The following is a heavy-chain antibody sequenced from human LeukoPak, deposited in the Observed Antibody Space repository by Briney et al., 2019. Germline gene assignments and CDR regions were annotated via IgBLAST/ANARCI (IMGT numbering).Heavy chain of an antibody. CDR1: GFTFSSYG. CDR2: DGISK. J-gene: IGHJ4*02. D-gene: IGHD1-26*01. V-gene: IGHV3-30*02. Sequence: GGSLRLSCAASGFTFSSYGMHWVRQAPGKGLEWVAFDGISKYYADSVKGRFTISRDNAKNSLYLQMNSLRAEDTAVYYCAKDRLPGVYSGSPGDYWGQGTLVTVSS. CDR3: AKDRLPGVYSGSPGDY.